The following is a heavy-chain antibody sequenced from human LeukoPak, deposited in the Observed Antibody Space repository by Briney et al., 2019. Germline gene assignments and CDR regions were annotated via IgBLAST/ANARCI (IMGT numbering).Heavy chain of an antibody. Sequence: ASVKVSCKASGYTFTSYDINWVRQATGQGLEWMGWMNPNSGNTGYAQKFQGRVTMTRNTSISTAYMELSSLRSEDTAVYYCARANALYYDFWSGRQMDVWGQGTLVTVSS. CDR2: MNPNSGNT. CDR1: GYTFTSYD. V-gene: IGHV1-8*01. J-gene: IGHJ4*02. CDR3: ARANALYYDFWSGRQMDV. D-gene: IGHD3-3*01.